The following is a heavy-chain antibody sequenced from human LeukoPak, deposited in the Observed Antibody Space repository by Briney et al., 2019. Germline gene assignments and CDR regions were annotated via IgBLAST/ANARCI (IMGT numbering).Heavy chain of an antibody. CDR3: ARDQGIFDY. CDR2: ISSSSKTI. J-gene: IGHJ4*02. CDR1: GFTFSRFE. V-gene: IGHV3-48*02. Sequence: PGGSLRLSCVASGFTFSRFEMNWVRQAPGKGLEWVSYISSSSKTIYYADSVKGRFTISRGNAKNSLCLQMNSLRDEDSAVYYCARDQGIFDYWGQGTLVTVSS.